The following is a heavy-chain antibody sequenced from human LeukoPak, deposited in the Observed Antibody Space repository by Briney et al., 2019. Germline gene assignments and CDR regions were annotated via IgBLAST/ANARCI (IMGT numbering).Heavy chain of an antibody. Sequence: ASVKVSCKASGYTFTGYYMHWVRQAPGQGLEWMGWINPNSGGTNCAQKFQGRVTMTRDTSISTAYMELSRLRSDDTAVYYCARSSSGWYPHYFDYWGQGTLVTVSS. V-gene: IGHV1-2*02. J-gene: IGHJ4*02. CDR2: INPNSGGT. CDR1: GYTFTGYY. CDR3: ARSSSGWYPHYFDY. D-gene: IGHD6-19*01.